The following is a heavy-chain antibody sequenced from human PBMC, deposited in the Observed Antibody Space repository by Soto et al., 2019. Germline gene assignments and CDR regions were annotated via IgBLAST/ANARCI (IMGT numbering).Heavy chain of an antibody. CDR1: GFTFTNYA. CDR3: AILPPAYYFDY. J-gene: IGHJ4*02. Sequence: PGGSLRLSCAASGFTFTNYAMTWVRQAPGKGLEWVSTISGSGGDTYYAGSIKGRFTISRDNSKNTLYLQMNSLRAEDTAVYYCAILPPAYYFDYWGQGTLVTVSS. V-gene: IGHV3-23*01. CDR2: ISGSGGDT.